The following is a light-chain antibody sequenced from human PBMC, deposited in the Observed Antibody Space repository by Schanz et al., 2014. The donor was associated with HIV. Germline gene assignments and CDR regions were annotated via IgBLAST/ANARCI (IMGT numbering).Light chain of an antibody. Sequence: QSVLTQPPSLSGAPGQRITLSCNGSSSNIGAGYDVHWYQHFPGTAPRLLIFDNDNRPSGVPDRISGSKSGTSASLAITGLQGDDEAYYYCCSPVGTIAWVFGGGTKLTVL. CDR3: CSPVGTIAWV. CDR2: DND. V-gene: IGLV1-40*01. J-gene: IGLJ2*01. CDR1: SSNIGAGYD.